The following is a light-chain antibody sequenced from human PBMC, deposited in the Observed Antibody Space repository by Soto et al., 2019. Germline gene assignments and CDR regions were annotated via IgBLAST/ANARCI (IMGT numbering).Light chain of an antibody. CDR1: SSNIGSNI. J-gene: IGLJ2*01. CDR3: AAWDDSLNAVV. Sequence: QSVLTQPPSASETPGQRVTISCSGSSSNIGSNIVNWYQHLPGTAPKLLIYSNYQRPSGVPDRFSGSKSGTSASLAISGLQSEDEGDYYCAAWDDSLNAVVFGGGTKVTVL. CDR2: SNY. V-gene: IGLV1-44*01.